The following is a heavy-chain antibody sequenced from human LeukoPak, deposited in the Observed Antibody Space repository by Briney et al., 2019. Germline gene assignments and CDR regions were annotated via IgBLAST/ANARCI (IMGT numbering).Heavy chain of an antibody. Sequence: GRSLRLSCAASGCTFSSYWVNWVLQGPGKGLVWVSRINTDGSSTSYADSVKGRFTISRDNAKNTLYLQMNSLTAEDTAVYYCARAGSYRFDYWGQGTLVTVSS. CDR3: ARAGSYRFDY. J-gene: IGHJ4*02. CDR2: INTDGSST. D-gene: IGHD1-26*01. V-gene: IGHV3-74*01. CDR1: GCTFSSYW.